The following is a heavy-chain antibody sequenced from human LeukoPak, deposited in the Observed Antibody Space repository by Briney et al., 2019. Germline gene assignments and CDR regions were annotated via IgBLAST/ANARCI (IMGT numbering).Heavy chain of an antibody. J-gene: IGHJ5*02. CDR3: ARDPGTFGGVNWFDP. CDR1: GFTFSSYS. CDR2: ISSSSSYI. D-gene: IGHD3-16*01. V-gene: IGHV3-21*01. Sequence: GGSLRLSCAASGFTFSSYSMSWVRQAPGKGLEWVSSISSSSSYIYYADSVKGRFTISRDNAKNSLYLQMNSLRAEDTAVYYCARDPGTFGGVNWFDPWGQGTLVTVSS.